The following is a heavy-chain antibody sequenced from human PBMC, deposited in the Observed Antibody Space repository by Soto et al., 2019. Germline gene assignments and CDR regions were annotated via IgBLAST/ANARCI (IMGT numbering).Heavy chain of an antibody. CDR3: ARHIQSTYYDFWSGYYHAWFDP. CDR1: GGSISSYY. Sequence: PSETLSLTCTVSGGSISSYYWSWIRQPPGKGLEWIGYIYYSGSTNYNPSLKSRVTISVDTSKNQFSLKLSSVTAADTAVYYCARHIQSTYYDFWSGYYHAWFDPWGQGTLVT. V-gene: IGHV4-59*08. J-gene: IGHJ5*02. CDR2: IYYSGST. D-gene: IGHD3-3*01.